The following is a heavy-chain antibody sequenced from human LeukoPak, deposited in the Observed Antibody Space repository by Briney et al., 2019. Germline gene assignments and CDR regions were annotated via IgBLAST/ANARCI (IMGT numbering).Heavy chain of an antibody. CDR3: AKYYYDSILEASGY. Sequence: GGSLRLSCAVSGFIFRNYGMNWVRQAPGKGLEWVSGISGHGDITYYADSVKGRFTISRDNSKNTLYLQMNSLRAEDTAVYSCAKYYYDSILEASGYWGQGTLVTVSS. D-gene: IGHD3-22*01. V-gene: IGHV3-23*01. CDR2: ISGHGDIT. CDR1: GFIFRNYG. J-gene: IGHJ4*02.